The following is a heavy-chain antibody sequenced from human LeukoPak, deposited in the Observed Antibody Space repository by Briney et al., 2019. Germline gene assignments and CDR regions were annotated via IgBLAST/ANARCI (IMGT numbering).Heavy chain of an antibody. J-gene: IGHJ4*02. Sequence: SETLSLTCTVSGGSVSTYYWSWIRQPPGKGLEWIGYIYYSGSTNYNPSLKSRLTISVDTSNNQFSLKLSSVTAADTAVYYCASTSGYCSGGNCYSAFDYWGQGTLVTVSS. CDR1: GGSVSTYY. CDR3: ASTSGYCSGGNCYSAFDY. D-gene: IGHD2-15*01. CDR2: IYYSGST. V-gene: IGHV4-59*02.